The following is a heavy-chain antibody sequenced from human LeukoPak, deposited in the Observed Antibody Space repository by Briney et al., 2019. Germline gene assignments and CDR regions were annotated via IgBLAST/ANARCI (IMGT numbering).Heavy chain of an antibody. J-gene: IGHJ4*02. CDR3: TTAMIVVDDDY. Sequence: GGSLRLSCAASGFTFSNAWMSWVRQAPGKGLEWVGRIKSKTDGGTTDYAAPVKGRFTISRDDSKNTLYLQMNSLKTEDTAVCYCTTAMIVVDDDYWGQGTLVTVSS. D-gene: IGHD3-22*01. CDR2: IKSKTDGGTT. V-gene: IGHV3-15*01. CDR1: GFTFSNAW.